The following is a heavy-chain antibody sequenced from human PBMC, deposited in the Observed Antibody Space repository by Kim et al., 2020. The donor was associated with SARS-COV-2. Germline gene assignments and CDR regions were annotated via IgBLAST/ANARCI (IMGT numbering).Heavy chain of an antibody. D-gene: IGHD3-10*01. V-gene: IGHV1-69*06. J-gene: IGHJ5*02. CDR2: DSA. Sequence: DSANSAQKFQGRVTITADKSTSTAYMELTSLNFEDTAVYYCAKGESNWLDPWGQGTLVTVSS. CDR3: AKGESNWLDP.